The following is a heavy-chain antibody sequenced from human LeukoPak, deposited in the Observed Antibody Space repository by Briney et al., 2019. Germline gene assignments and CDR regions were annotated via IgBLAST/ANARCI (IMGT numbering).Heavy chain of an antibody. Sequence: GGSLRLSCAASGFTFSSYAMSWVRQAPGKGLEWVSAISGSGGSTYYADSVKGRFAISRDNSKNTLFLQMNNLRSEDTALYYCVSPTADYPFLYYFDSWGQGTLVTVSS. J-gene: IGHJ4*02. CDR3: VSPTADYPFLYYFDS. V-gene: IGHV3-23*01. D-gene: IGHD5-12*01. CDR1: GFTFSSYA. CDR2: ISGSGGST.